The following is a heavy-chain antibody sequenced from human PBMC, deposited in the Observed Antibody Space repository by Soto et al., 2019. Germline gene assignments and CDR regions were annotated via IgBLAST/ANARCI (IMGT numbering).Heavy chain of an antibody. CDR3: AHRPWIAVLPGIICIPDYHFDY. Sequence: QITLEESGPTLVKPTQTITLTCTFSGFTLSTFGEGVAWIRQHPGKAQEWLALIYWDDDKRYSPSLKRRLTITKDTSKNQVVLTMTNMDPVATATYYSAHRPWIAVLPGIICIPDYHFDYRAQGTLGTDS. J-gene: IGHJ4*02. D-gene: IGHD2-2*01. CDR2: IYWDDDK. CDR1: GFTLSTFGEG. V-gene: IGHV2-5*02.